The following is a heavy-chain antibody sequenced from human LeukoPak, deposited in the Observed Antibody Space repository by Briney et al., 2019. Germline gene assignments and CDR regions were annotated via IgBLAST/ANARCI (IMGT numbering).Heavy chain of an antibody. D-gene: IGHD3-22*01. CDR2: IIPIFGIA. V-gene: IGHV1-69*04. CDR1: GGTFSSYA. J-gene: IGHJ4*02. Sequence: SVKASCKASGGTFSSYAISWVRQAPGQGLEWMGRIIPIFGIANYAQKFQGRVTITADKSTSTAYMELSSLRSEDTAVYYCASYYYDSSVYYYNPQGDSFASGGQGPLVTAS. CDR3: ASYYYDSSVYYYNPQGDSFAS.